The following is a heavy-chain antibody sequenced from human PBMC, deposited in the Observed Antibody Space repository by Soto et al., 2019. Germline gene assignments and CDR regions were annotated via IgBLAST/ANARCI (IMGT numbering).Heavy chain of an antibody. Sequence: GGSLRLSCAASVFTFSSCAMSWVRQAPGKGLEWVSAISGSGGSTYYADSVKGRFTISRDNSKNTLYLQMNSLRAEDTAVYYCAKGYYDILTGYSGPIDYWGQGTLVTISS. V-gene: IGHV3-23*01. J-gene: IGHJ4*02. CDR3: AKGYYDILTGYSGPIDY. CDR1: VFTFSSCA. D-gene: IGHD3-9*01. CDR2: ISGSGGST.